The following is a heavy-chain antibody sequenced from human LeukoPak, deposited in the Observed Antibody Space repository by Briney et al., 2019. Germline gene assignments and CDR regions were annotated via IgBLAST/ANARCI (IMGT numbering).Heavy chain of an antibody. CDR3: ARGRILRYYYDSSGYSNLYFDY. V-gene: IGHV4-39*07. J-gene: IGHJ4*02. CDR2: IYYSGST. Sequence: SETLSLTCTVSGGSISSSSYYWGWIRQPPGKGLEWIGSIYYSGSTYYNPSLKSRVTISVDTSKNQFSLKLSSVTAADTAVYYCARGRILRYYYDSSGYSNLYFDYWGQGTLVTVSS. CDR1: GGSISSSSYY. D-gene: IGHD3-22*01.